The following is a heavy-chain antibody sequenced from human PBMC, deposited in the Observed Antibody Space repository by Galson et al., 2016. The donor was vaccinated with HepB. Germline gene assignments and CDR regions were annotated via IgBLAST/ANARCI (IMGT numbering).Heavy chain of an antibody. J-gene: IGHJ4*02. D-gene: IGHD5-24*01. CDR1: GFTFSSNA. V-gene: IGHV3-23*01. CDR3: AKDRGDGDYYFDH. CDR2: ISGNGAGT. Sequence: SLRLSCAASGFTFSSNAMSWVRQVPGKGLEWVSGISGNGAGTYYTDSVRGRFTISRDNSKNTLHLQMNSLRAEDTALYYCAKDRGDGDYYFDHWGQGTLVTVSS.